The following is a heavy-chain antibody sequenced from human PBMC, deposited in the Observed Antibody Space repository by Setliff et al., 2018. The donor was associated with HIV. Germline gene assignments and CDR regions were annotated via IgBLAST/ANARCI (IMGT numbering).Heavy chain of an antibody. Sequence: GESLKISCAGSGFTFSSYAMSWVRQAPGKGLEWVSAISGSGGSTYYADSVKGRFTISRDNSKNTLYLQMNSLRAEDTAVYYCARGGSYNWNYLGYWGQGALVTVSS. V-gene: IGHV3-23*01. CDR2: ISGSGGST. CDR3: ARGGSYNWNYLGY. D-gene: IGHD1-20*01. J-gene: IGHJ4*02. CDR1: GFTFSSYA.